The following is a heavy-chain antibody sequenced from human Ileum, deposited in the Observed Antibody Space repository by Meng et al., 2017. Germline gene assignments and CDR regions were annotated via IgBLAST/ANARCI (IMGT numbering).Heavy chain of an antibody. Sequence: EVKLVGSGGDLVHPGGSLGLSCAASGFTFSSYAMSWVRQAPGKGLEWVSGISGGGHSTYYADSVKGRFTISRDNSKNTLYLQMNSLRAEDTAVYYCAKDVESSFPWDYWGQGTLVTASS. V-gene: IGHV3-23*04. D-gene: IGHD2/OR15-2a*01. CDR1: GFTFSSYA. CDR2: ISGGGHST. J-gene: IGHJ4*02. CDR3: AKDVESSFPWDY.